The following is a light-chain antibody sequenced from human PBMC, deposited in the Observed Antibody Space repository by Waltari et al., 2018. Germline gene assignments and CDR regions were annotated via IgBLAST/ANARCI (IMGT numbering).Light chain of an antibody. V-gene: IGKV3-11*01. J-gene: IGKJ4*01. CDR3: HQRGNWPLT. Sequence: IVLTQSPATLSLSPGERATLSCRASQSVSSSLAWYQQQPGQAPRLLIYDASNRATGIPARFSGSGSVTDFTLTISSLEPEDFAVYYCHQRGNWPLTFGGGTKVEIK. CDR2: DAS. CDR1: QSVSSS.